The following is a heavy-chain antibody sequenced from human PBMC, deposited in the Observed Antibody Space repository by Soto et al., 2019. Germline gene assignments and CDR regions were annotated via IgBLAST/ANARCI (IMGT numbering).Heavy chain of an antibody. D-gene: IGHD2-21*02. CDR1: GFTFRTYG. V-gene: IGHV3-30*18. Sequence: QVQLVESGGGVVQPGRSLRLSCAASGFTFRTYGMHWVRQAPGKGLEWVAVISYDGTNKNYADSVKGRFTISRDNAKNTLYLQMNSLRGEDTAVYYCANMVTDVYYYYYMDVWGKGTTVTVSS. J-gene: IGHJ6*03. CDR2: ISYDGTNK. CDR3: ANMVTDVYYYYYMDV.